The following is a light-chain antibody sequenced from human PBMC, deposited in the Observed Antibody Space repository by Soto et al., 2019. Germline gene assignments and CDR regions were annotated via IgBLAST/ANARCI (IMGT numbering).Light chain of an antibody. CDR1: QSVSSSY. J-gene: IGKJ1*01. CDR3: QQYGSSGT. V-gene: IGKV3-20*01. Sequence: EIVMTQSPATLSVSPGERATLSCRASQSVSSSYLAWYQQKPGQAPRLLIYGASSRATGIPDRFSGSGSGTDFTLTISRLEPEDFAVYYCQQYGSSGTFGQGPRWRS. CDR2: GAS.